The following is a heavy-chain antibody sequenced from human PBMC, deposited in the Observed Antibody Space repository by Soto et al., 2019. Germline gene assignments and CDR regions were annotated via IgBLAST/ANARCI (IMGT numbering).Heavy chain of an antibody. CDR1: GYTLTELS. CDR2: FDPEDDET. J-gene: IGHJ4*02. V-gene: IGHV1-24*01. CDR3: ATYLFTGGSFDF. Sequence: ASVKVSCKVSGYTLTELSMHWVRQAPGKGLEWMGGFDPEDDETIYAQNFQGRVTMTEDTSTDTAYMELSSLRSEDTAVYYCATYLFTGGSFDFWGQGTLVTVSS. D-gene: IGHD2-8*02.